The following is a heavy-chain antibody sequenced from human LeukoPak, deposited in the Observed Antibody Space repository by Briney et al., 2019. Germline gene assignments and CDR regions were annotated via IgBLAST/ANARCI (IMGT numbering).Heavy chain of an antibody. V-gene: IGHV3-11*04. D-gene: IGHD3-22*01. CDR3: ARVRSGYYHDAFDI. Sequence: PGGSLRLSCAASGFTFGDYYMSWVRQAPGKGLEWVSYISSSGSTIYYADFVKGRFTISRDNAKNSLHLQMNSLRVEDTAVYYCARVRSGYYHDAFDIWGQGTMVTVSS. J-gene: IGHJ3*02. CDR1: GFTFGDYY. CDR2: ISSSGSTI.